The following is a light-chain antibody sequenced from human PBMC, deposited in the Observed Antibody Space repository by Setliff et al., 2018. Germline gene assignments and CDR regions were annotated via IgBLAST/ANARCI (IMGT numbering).Light chain of an antibody. CDR3: SSYARGNFV. J-gene: IGLJ1*01. CDR2: DVT. Sequence: ALTRPASVSGSPGQSITISCTGTSDDVGGYDYVSWFQQFPDEAPKLMIYDVTKRPSRVPGRFSGSKAGNTASLTISGLQTEDEADYYCSSYARGNFVFGTGTKGTVL. CDR1: SDDVGGYDY. V-gene: IGLV2-14*01.